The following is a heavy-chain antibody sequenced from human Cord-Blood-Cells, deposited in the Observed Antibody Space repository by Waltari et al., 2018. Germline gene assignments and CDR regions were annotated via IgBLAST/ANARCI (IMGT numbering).Heavy chain of an antibody. CDR2: FNTNTGNP. V-gene: IGHV7-4-1*01. D-gene: IGHD7-27*01. J-gene: IGHJ3*02. Sequence: QVQLVQSGSELKKPGASVKVSCKASGYTFTSYAMNWVRQAPGQGLEWMGWFNTNTGNPTKAQGFTGRLFFSGALSVSTDYLQVCSLKAADTALYCWARVGSGTGAAFDIWGQGTMVTVSS. CDR3: ARVGSGTGAAFDI. CDR1: GYTFTSYA.